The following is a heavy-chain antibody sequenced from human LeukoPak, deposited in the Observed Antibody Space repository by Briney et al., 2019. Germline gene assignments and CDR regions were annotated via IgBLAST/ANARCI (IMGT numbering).Heavy chain of an antibody. V-gene: IGHV3-33*08. D-gene: IGHD3-22*01. Sequence: GGSLRLSCAASGLTFSGYDMHWVRQAPGKGLEWVAVIWYDGSNKYYADSVKGRFTISRDNSKNTLYLQMNSLRAEDTAVYYCARDHSSGYYYFDYWGQGTLVTASS. CDR1: GLTFSGYD. CDR2: IWYDGSNK. CDR3: ARDHSSGYYYFDY. J-gene: IGHJ4*02.